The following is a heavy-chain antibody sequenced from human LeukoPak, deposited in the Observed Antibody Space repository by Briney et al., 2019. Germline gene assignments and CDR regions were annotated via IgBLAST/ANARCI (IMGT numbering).Heavy chain of an antibody. Sequence: ASVKVSCKASGYTFTNYDINWVRQAIGHGLEWMGWMDPNSGNTAYTQMFQGRVSMTRNTSISTAYMELSSLGSEDTAIYYCARGLADCGGDCFHYWGQGTLVTVSS. V-gene: IGHV1-8*01. CDR3: ARGLADCGGDCFHY. CDR1: GYTFTNYD. CDR2: MDPNSGNT. J-gene: IGHJ4*02. D-gene: IGHD2-21*01.